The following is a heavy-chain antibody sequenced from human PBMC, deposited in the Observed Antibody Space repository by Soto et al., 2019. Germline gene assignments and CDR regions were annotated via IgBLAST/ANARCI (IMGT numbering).Heavy chain of an antibody. CDR1: GYTFLNYD. V-gene: IGHV1-18*01. J-gene: IGHJ6*02. Sequence: QVQLVQSGAEVKRPGASVKVSCKASGYTFLNYDVAWVRRAPGQGLEWLGWISISKGKTYYEQRLQGRVTMTTDTATTTAYMEVTSLRSADTSVDFCGRKGYIGNFGLDVWGQGTTVTVTS. D-gene: IGHD5-12*01. CDR2: ISISKGKT. CDR3: GRKGYIGNFGLDV.